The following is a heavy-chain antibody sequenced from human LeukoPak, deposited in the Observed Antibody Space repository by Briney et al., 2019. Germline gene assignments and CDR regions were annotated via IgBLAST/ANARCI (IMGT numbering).Heavy chain of an antibody. J-gene: IGHJ5*02. Sequence: PSQTLSLTCTVSGGSISSGSYYWCWIRQPAGKGLEWIGRIYTSGSTNYNPSLKSRVTISVDTSKNQFSLKLSSVTAADTAVYYCARVLDYYDSSGYYEWFDPWGQGTLVTVSS. CDR3: ARVLDYYDSSGYYEWFDP. CDR2: IYTSGST. V-gene: IGHV4-61*02. D-gene: IGHD3-22*01. CDR1: GGSISSGSYY.